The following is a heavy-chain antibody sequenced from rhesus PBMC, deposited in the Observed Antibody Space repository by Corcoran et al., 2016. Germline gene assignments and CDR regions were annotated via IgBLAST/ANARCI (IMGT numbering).Heavy chain of an antibody. CDR3: GRGRRGFDY. V-gene: IGHV1-111*02. CDR2: ISHEDGED. J-gene: IGHJ4*01. Sequence: VQLVQSGADVKKHGASVKISCKASGYTFTAHSLTWVRQAPEKGIEWRGRISHEDGEDEYVQKFHYRSTNDAKLSRNTAYMERSSLRSEDAAVYYCGRGRRGFDYWAQGGLVTVSA. CDR1: GYTFTAHS. D-gene: IGHD5-24*01.